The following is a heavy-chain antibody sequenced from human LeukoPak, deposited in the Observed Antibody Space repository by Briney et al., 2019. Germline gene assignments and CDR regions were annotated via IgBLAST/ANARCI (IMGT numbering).Heavy chain of an antibody. J-gene: IGHJ6*02. D-gene: IGHD4-11*01. CDR1: GGSISSYY. CDR2: IYYSGST. CDR3: ARGGGGPSNYILAYYYGMDV. V-gene: IGHV4-59*01. Sequence: ASETLSLTCTVSGGSISSYYWSWIRQPPGKGLEWIGYIYYSGSTNYNPSLTSRGTISVDTSKNQFPLKLSSVTAADTAVYYCARGGGGPSNYILAYYYGMDVWGQGTTVTVSS.